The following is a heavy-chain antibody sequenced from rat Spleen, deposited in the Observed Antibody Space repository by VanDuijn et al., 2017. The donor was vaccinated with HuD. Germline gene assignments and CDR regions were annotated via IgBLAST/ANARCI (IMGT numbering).Heavy chain of an antibody. Sequence: EVQLVESGGGLVQPGRSLKFSCAASGFTFSDYAMAWVRQAPKKGLEWVATIIYDGSSTYYRDSVKGRFTISRDNAKSTLYLQMDSLRSEETATYYCARQGYEDVMDAWGQGASVTVSS. CDR3: ARQGYEDVMDA. D-gene: IGHD1-12*01. J-gene: IGHJ4*01. V-gene: IGHV5-17*01. CDR2: IIYDGSST. CDR1: GFTFSDYA.